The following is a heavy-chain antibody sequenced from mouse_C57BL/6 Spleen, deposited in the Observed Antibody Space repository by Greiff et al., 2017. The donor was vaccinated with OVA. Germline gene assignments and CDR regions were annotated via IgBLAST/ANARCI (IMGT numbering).Heavy chain of an antibody. J-gene: IGHJ3*01. CDR2: IYPGSGST. V-gene: IGHV1-55*01. Sequence: QVQLKQPGAELVKPGASVKMSCKASGYTFTSYWITWVKQRPGQGLEWIGDIYPGSGSTNYNEKFKSKATLTVDTSSSTAYMQLSSLTSEDSAVYDCARAGDYYGSSPWFAYWGQGTLVTVSA. CDR3: ARAGDYYGSSPWFAY. CDR1: GYTFTSYW. D-gene: IGHD1-1*01.